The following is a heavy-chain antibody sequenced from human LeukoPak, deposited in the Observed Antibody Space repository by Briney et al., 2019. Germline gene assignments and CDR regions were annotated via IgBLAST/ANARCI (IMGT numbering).Heavy chain of an antibody. Sequence: GASVKVSCTASGYNFAGSGISWVRQAPGQGLEWMGWISAYNSDTNYAQEFHGRVTMTTDTPTSTAYMELRSLRSDDTAVYYCATHCSGVSCYGSDGPWGQGTLVTVSS. CDR1: GYNFAGSG. V-gene: IGHV1-18*01. CDR3: ATHCSGVSCYGSDGP. J-gene: IGHJ5*02. CDR2: ISAYNSDT. D-gene: IGHD2-15*01.